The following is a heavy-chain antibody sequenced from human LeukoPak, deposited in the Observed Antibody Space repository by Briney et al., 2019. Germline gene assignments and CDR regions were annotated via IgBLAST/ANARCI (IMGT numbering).Heavy chain of an antibody. CDR3: ARAVGRFDY. CDR1: GFTFSTYG. CDR2: IWNDGSYK. V-gene: IGHV3-33*01. J-gene: IGHJ4*02. Sequence: QPGRSLRLSCAAAGFTFSTYGMHWVRQAPGKGLEWVAVIWNDGSYKYYAESVKGRFTISRDNSKDTLYLQMSSVRADDTAVYYCARAVGRFDYWGQGTLVTVSS.